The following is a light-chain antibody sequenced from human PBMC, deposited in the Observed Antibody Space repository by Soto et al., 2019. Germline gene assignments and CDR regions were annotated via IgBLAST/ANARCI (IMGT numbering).Light chain of an antibody. V-gene: IGKV1-5*03. CDR3: QQYNSLWT. CDR2: KAS. J-gene: IGKJ1*01. CDR1: QSISSW. Sequence: DIQMTQSPSTLSASVGDRVTITCRASQSISSWLAWYQQKPGKAPKLLIYKASSLESGVPSRFSGSESGTEFTLTISSLQPDDFATYYCQQYNSLWTVGQGTKVEIK.